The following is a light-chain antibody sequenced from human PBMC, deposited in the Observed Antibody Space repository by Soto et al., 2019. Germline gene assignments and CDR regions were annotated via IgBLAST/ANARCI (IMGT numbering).Light chain of an antibody. CDR1: QSISNY. V-gene: IGKV1-39*01. Sequence: IQLTQSPSSLSASVGDRVTITCRASQSISNYLNWYQQQPGKAPKLLIYAASSLQSGVPSRFSGSGSGTDFTLTISSLQPEDFATYYCQQSYSTPLTFGGGTKVDIK. CDR2: AAS. CDR3: QQSYSTPLT. J-gene: IGKJ4*01.